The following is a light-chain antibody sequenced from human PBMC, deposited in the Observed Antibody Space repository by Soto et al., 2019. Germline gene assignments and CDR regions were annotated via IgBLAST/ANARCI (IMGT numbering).Light chain of an antibody. CDR3: QQYIRWPLT. J-gene: IGKJ4*01. V-gene: IGKV3-15*01. Sequence: ILMTQSPAILSLSPGERAALSCRASQSVSSNLAWYKQKPGQAPRLLIYGASTRATGVPARFSGSGSGTDFTLTISSLQSEDFEVYYCQQYIRWPLTFGGGTKVDIK. CDR2: GAS. CDR1: QSVSSN.